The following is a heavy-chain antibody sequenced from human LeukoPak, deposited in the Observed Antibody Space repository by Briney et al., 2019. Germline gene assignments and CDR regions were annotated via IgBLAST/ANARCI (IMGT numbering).Heavy chain of an antibody. D-gene: IGHD1-26*01. CDR2: INPNSGGT. CDR1: GYSFAGYF. V-gene: IGHV1-2*06. Sequence: ASVRVSCKPSGYSFAGYFIHWVGQAPGQGGQGMGRINPNSGGTEYEQSFQGRVTMTRDTSISTAYVEVSTLISDDTAVYYCARDLSSTSNWEFDYWGQGTLVTVSS. CDR3: ARDLSSTSNWEFDY. J-gene: IGHJ4*02.